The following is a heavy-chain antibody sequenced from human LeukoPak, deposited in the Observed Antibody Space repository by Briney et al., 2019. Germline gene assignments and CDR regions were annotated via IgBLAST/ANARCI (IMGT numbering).Heavy chain of an antibody. CDR3: ARANPYGSGRDPFRYYFDY. V-gene: IGHV4-4*07. J-gene: IGHJ4*02. D-gene: IGHD3-10*01. CDR1: GGSISSYY. Sequence: PSETLSLTCTVSGGSISSYYWSWIRQPAGKGLEWIGRIYTRGSTNYNPSLKSRVTMSVDTSKNQFSLKLSSVTAADTAVYYCARANPYGSGRDPFRYYFDYWGQGTLVTVSS. CDR2: IYTRGST.